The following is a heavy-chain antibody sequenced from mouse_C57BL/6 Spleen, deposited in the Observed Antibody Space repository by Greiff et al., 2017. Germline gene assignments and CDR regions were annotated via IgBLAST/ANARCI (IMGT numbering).Heavy chain of an antibody. CDR1: GFTFSDYG. CDR2: ISSGSSTI. Sequence: EVKLVESGGGLVKPGGSLKLSCAASGFTFSDYGMHWVRQAPEKGLEWVAYISSGSSTIYYADTVKGRFTISRDNAKNTLFLQMTSLRSEDTAMDYCASIYYGKYYFDYWGQGTTLTVSS. J-gene: IGHJ2*01. CDR3: ASIYYGKYYFDY. D-gene: IGHD2-1*01. V-gene: IGHV5-17*01.